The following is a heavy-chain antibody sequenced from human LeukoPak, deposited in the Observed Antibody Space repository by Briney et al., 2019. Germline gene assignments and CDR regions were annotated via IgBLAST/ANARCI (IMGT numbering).Heavy chain of an antibody. CDR3: ARVEVYDILTGYPSGY. V-gene: IGHV1-69*04. D-gene: IGHD3-9*01. J-gene: IGHJ4*02. Sequence: ASVKVSCKASGYTFTGYYMHWVRQAPGQGLEWMGRIIPILGIANYAQKFQGRVTITADESTSTAYMELSSLRSEDTAVYYCARVEVYDILTGYPSGYWGQGTLVTVSS. CDR1: GYTFTGYY. CDR2: IIPILGIA.